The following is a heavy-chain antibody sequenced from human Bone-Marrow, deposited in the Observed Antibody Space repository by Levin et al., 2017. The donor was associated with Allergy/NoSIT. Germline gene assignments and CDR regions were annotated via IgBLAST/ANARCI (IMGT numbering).Heavy chain of an antibody. CDR1: GYTFTGYY. CDR2: INPNSGGT. D-gene: IGHD3-9*01. Sequence: GESLKISCKASGYTFTGYYMHWVRQAPGQGLEWMGWINPNSGGTNYAQKFQGRVTMTRDTSISTAYMELSRLRSDDTAVYYCARRYFDWLFPYYYYYMDVWGKGTTVTVSS. J-gene: IGHJ6*03. V-gene: IGHV1-2*02. CDR3: ARRYFDWLFPYYYYYMDV.